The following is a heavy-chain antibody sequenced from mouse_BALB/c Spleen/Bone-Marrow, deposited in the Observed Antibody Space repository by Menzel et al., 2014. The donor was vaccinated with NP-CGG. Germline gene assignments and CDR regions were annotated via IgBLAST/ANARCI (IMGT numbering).Heavy chain of an antibody. V-gene: IGHV1-63*02. Sequence: VQLVESGAELVRPGTSVKMSCKAAGYTFTNYWIGWVKQRPGHGLEWIGDIYPGAVYTNYNEKFKGKATLAADTSSSTAYMQLSSLTSEDSAIYYCAIHGEAMDYWGQGTSVTVSS. J-gene: IGHJ4*01. CDR3: AIHGEAMDY. CDR1: GYTFTNYW. CDR2: IYPGAVYT.